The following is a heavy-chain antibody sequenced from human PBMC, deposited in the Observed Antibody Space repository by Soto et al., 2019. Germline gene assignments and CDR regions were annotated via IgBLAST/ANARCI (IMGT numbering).Heavy chain of an antibody. Sequence: PGGSLRLSCAASGFTFSSYAMSWVRQAPGKGLEWVSAISGSGGSTYYADSVKGRFTISRDNSKNTLYLQMNSLRAEDTAVYYCATQPYYDFWSGYPPYYYYMDVWGKGTTVTVSS. CDR3: ATQPYYDFWSGYPPYYYYMDV. D-gene: IGHD3-3*01. CDR1: GFTFSSYA. V-gene: IGHV3-23*01. CDR2: ISGSGGST. J-gene: IGHJ6*03.